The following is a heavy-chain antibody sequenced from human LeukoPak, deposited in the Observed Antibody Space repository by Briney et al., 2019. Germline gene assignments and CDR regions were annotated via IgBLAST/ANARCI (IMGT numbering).Heavy chain of an antibody. CDR2: IRYDGSNK. V-gene: IGHV3-30*02. CDR1: GFTFSSYG. Sequence: GGSLRLSCAASGFTFSSYGMHWVRQAPGKGLEWVAFIRYDGSNKYYADSVKGRFTISRDNAKNSLYLQMNSLRAEDTAVYYCARDGSGYGGYYFDYWGQGTLVTVSS. J-gene: IGHJ4*02. CDR3: ARDGSGYGGYYFDY. D-gene: IGHD5-12*01.